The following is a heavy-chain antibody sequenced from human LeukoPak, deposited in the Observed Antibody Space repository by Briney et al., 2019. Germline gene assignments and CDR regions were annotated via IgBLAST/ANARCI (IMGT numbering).Heavy chain of an antibody. Sequence: GGSLRLSCAASGFTFSSYSMNWVRQAPGKGLEWVSYISSSSSTIYYADSVKGRFTISRDNAKNSLYLQMNSLRAEDTAVYYCARGPHSSVGDNWFDPWGQGTLVTVSS. D-gene: IGHD6-19*01. CDR3: ARGPHSSVGDNWFDP. CDR1: GFTFSSYS. V-gene: IGHV3-48*01. J-gene: IGHJ5*02. CDR2: ISSSSSTI.